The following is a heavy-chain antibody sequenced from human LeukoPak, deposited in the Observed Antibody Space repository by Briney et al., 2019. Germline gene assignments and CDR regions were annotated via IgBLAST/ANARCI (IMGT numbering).Heavy chain of an antibody. Sequence: GASVKVSCKASGGTFSSYAISWVRQAPGQGLEWMGGIILIFGTANYAQKFQGRVTITADESTSTAYMELNSLRSEDTAVYYCARDSAAAGTPHYYYGMDVWGQGTTVTVSS. V-gene: IGHV1-69*13. CDR1: GGTFSSYA. D-gene: IGHD6-13*01. CDR2: IILIFGTA. CDR3: ARDSAAAGTPHYYYGMDV. J-gene: IGHJ6*02.